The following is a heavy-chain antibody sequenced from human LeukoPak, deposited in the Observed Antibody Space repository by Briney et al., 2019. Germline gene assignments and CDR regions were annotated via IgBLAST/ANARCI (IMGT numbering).Heavy chain of an antibody. V-gene: IGHV4-4*09. D-gene: IGHD1-26*01. Sequence: SETLSLTCTVSGVSISSYYWSWIRQPPGKGLEWVGYIYTSGSTNYNPSLTTRVTISVDRSKNQFSLKLSSVTAADTAVYYCASYFTGELDYFDYWGQGTLVTVSS. CDR2: IYTSGST. J-gene: IGHJ4*02. CDR3: ASYFTGELDYFDY. CDR1: GVSISSYY.